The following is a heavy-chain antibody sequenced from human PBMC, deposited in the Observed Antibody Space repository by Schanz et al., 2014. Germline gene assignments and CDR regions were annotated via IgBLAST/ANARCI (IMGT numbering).Heavy chain of an antibody. V-gene: IGHV1-69*04. CDR2: IIPILDIT. CDR3: ARAGQDYSDSSGYATYYFGN. D-gene: IGHD3-22*01. Sequence: QVQLVQSGAEVKKPGSSVKVSCKASGGTFSSFAIFWVRQAPGQGLEWMETIIPILDITNYAQKFQGRVTITADKSTSTAYMELSNLRSEDTAVYYCARAGQDYSDSSGYATYYFGNWGQGTLVTVSS. CDR1: GGTFSSFA. J-gene: IGHJ4*02.